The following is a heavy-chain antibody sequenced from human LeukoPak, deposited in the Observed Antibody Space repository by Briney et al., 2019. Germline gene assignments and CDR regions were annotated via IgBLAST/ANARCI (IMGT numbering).Heavy chain of an antibody. CDR1: GFTFSSYE. Sequence: GGSLRLSCTASGFTFSSYEMNWVRQAPGKGLEWVSYISGSGTIIYYTASVNGRFTISRDNAKNSLYLQMNSLRAEDMAVYYCARRKGCDYWGQGTLVTVSS. D-gene: IGHD6-19*01. CDR2: ISGSGTII. J-gene: IGHJ4*02. V-gene: IGHV3-48*03. CDR3: ARRKGCDY.